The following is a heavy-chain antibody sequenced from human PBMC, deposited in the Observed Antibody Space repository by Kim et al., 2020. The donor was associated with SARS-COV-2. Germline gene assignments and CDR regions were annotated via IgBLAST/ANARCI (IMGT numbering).Heavy chain of an antibody. CDR1: GGSISSYY. V-gene: IGHV4-59*01. Sequence: SETLSLTCTVSGGSISSYYWSWIRQPPGKGLEWIGYIYYSGSTNYNPSLKSRVTISVDTSKNQFSLKLSSVTAAATAVYYCARARGGSGWSAFDIWGQGTMVTVSS. J-gene: IGHJ3*02. D-gene: IGHD6-19*01. CDR3: ARARGGSGWSAFDI. CDR2: IYYSGST.